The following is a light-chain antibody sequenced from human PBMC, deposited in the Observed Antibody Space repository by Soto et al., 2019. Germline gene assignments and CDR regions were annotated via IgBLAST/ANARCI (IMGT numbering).Light chain of an antibody. J-gene: IGLJ1*01. CDR1: SSDVGTYNY. Sequence: QSALTQPASVSGSPGQSITISCTGTSSDVGTYNYASWYQHHPGKAPKLIIYEVSNRPSGVSNRFSGSKSGSTASLAISGLQAEDEADYHCTSYTRDTALVFGTGTKLNVL. CDR3: TSYTRDTALV. V-gene: IGLV2-14*01. CDR2: EVS.